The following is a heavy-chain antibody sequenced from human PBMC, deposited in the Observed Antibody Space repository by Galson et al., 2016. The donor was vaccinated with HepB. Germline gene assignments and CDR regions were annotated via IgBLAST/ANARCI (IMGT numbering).Heavy chain of an antibody. D-gene: IGHD5-24*01. CDR1: GGSISGSSRY. Sequence: ETLSLTCMVSGGSISGSSRYWGWIRQPPGKGLEWIGTIYDSGMTYGSLSLKSRVTISVDTSKNLFALRLSSVTAADTAVYYCARQTEVAVDNAFDLWGQGTTVTVSS. CDR2: IYDSGMT. V-gene: IGHV4-39*01. CDR3: ARQTEVAVDNAFDL. J-gene: IGHJ3*01.